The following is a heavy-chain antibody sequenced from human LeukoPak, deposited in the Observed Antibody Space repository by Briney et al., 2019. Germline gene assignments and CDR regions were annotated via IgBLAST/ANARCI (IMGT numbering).Heavy chain of an antibody. J-gene: IGHJ4*02. CDR3: ARVVSGVCFDY. CDR1: GGSVSSGSYY. V-gene: IGHV4-61*01. CDR2: IHYSGSA. D-gene: IGHD3-3*01. Sequence: LETLSLTCTVSGGSVSSGSYYWSWIRQPPGRGLEWIAYIHYSGSAAYNPSLKSRVTISVDTSKNQFSLKLSSVTAADTAVYYCARVVSGVCFDYWGQGTLVTVSS.